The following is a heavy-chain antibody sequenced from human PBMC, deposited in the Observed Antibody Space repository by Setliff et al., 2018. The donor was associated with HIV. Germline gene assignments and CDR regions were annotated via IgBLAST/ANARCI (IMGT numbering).Heavy chain of an antibody. CDR1: GYTFTSYG. CDR3: ARDQSTMVRGTLGAFDI. CDR2: ISAYNGNT. D-gene: IGHD3-10*01. V-gene: IGHV1-18*01. Sequence: ASVKVSCKASGYTFTSYGISCVRQDPGQGLEWMGWISAYNGNTNYEQKLQGRVTMTTDTSTSTAYMELRSLRSDDTAVYYCARDQSTMVRGTLGAFDIWGQGTMVTVSS. J-gene: IGHJ3*02.